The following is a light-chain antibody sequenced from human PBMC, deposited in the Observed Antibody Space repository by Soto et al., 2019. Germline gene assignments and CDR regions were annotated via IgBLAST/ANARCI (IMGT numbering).Light chain of an antibody. Sequence: QSVLTQPPSASGTPGQRVNISCSGSSSNIGSNYVYWYRQFPGTAPKLLIQRNNQRPSGVPARFSGSKSGTSASLAISGLRSEDDADYFCGGWDDSLSGPVFGGGTKLTVL. CDR1: SSNIGSNY. V-gene: IGLV1-47*01. CDR2: RNN. CDR3: GGWDDSLSGPV. J-gene: IGLJ2*01.